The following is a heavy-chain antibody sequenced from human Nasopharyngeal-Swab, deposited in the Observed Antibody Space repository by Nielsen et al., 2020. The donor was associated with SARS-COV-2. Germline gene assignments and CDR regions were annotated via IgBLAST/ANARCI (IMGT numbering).Heavy chain of an antibody. J-gene: IGHJ4*02. CDR2: IWYDGSNK. CDR3: ARDFPFGGDVVY. D-gene: IGHD3-10*01. V-gene: IGHV3-33*01. Sequence: GGSLRLSCAASGFTFSSYGMHWVRQAPGKGLEWVAVIWYDGSNKYYADSVKGRFTISRDNSKNTLYLQMNSMRAEDTAVYYCARDFPFGGDVVYWGQGTLVTVSS. CDR1: GFTFSSYG.